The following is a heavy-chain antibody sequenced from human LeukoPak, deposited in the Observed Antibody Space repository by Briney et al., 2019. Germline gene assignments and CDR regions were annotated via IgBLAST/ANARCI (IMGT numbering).Heavy chain of an antibody. CDR2: IYPGDSDT. CDR3: ARQLRRWELLPSDAFDI. CDR1: GYSFTSYW. J-gene: IGHJ3*02. D-gene: IGHD1-26*01. Sequence: GESLKISWKGSGYSFTSYWIGWVRQLPGKGLEGRGIIYPGDSDTRYSPSFQGQVTISADKSISTAYLQWSSLKASDTAMYYCARQLRRWELLPSDAFDIWGQGTMVTVSS. V-gene: IGHV5-51*01.